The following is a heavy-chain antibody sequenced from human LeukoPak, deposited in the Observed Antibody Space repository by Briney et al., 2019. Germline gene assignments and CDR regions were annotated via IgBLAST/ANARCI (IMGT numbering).Heavy chain of an antibody. D-gene: IGHD1-7*01. J-gene: IGHJ5*02. CDR1: GFTFSSYA. Sequence: GGSLRLSCAASGFTFSSYAMSWVCQAPGKGLEWVSAISGSGGSTYYADSVKGRFTISRDNSKNTLYLQMNSLRAEDTAVYYCASITGTYIDPGRNWFDPWGQGTLVTVSS. CDR2: ISGSGGST. CDR3: ASITGTYIDPGRNWFDP. V-gene: IGHV3-23*01.